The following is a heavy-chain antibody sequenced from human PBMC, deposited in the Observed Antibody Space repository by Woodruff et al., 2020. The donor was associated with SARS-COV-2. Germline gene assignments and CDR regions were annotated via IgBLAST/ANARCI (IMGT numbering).Heavy chain of an antibody. J-gene: IGHJ3*02. CDR3: ASERGDGFDRDAFDI. D-gene: IGHD5-12*01. CDR2: DT. Sequence: DTRYSPSFQGQVTISADKSISTAYLQWSSLKASDTAMYYCASERGDGFDRDAFDIWGQGTMVTVSS. V-gene: IGHV5-51*01.